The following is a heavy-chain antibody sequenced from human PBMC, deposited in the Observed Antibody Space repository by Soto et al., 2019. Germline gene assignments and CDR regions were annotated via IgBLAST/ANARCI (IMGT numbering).Heavy chain of an antibody. CDR2: IDWDDDK. V-gene: IGHV2-70*12. J-gene: IGHJ5*02. CDR3: AHRRSTYYYDSTFDP. CDR1: GFSLSTSGMC. D-gene: IGHD3-22*01. Sequence: SGPTLLNPTQTLTLTCTFSGFSLSTSGMCVSWIRQPPGKALEWLARIDWDDDKYYSTSLKTRLTISKDTSKNQVVLTMTNMDPVDTATYYCAHRRSTYYYDSTFDPWGQGTLVTVSS.